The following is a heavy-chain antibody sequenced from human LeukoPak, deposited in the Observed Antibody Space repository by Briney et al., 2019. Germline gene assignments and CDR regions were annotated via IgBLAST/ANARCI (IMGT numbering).Heavy chain of an antibody. CDR3: ARDQGGCSSTSCYDFDY. J-gene: IGHJ4*02. Sequence: PSETLSLTCAVSAYSISSGYYWGWIRQPPGKGLEWIGSISHSGSTFYNPSLRSRVTISVDTSMNHFSLKLGSVTAADTAVYYCARDQGGCSSTSCYDFDYWGQGTLVTVSS. V-gene: IGHV4-38-2*02. CDR1: AYSISSGYY. CDR2: ISHSGST. D-gene: IGHD2-2*01.